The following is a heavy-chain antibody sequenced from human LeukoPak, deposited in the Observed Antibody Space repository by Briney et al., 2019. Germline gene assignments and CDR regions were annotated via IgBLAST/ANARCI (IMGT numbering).Heavy chain of an antibody. V-gene: IGHV3-30*02. J-gene: IGHJ1*01. CDR2: IRYDGSNK. CDR3: AKDARIVGATIAAYFQH. CDR1: GFTFSSYG. D-gene: IGHD1-26*01. Sequence: GESLKISCAASGFTFSSYGMHWVRQAPGKGLEWVAFIRYDGSNKYYADSVKGRFTISRDNSKNTLYLQMNSLRAEDTAVYYCAKDARIVGATIAAYFQHWGQGTLVTVSS.